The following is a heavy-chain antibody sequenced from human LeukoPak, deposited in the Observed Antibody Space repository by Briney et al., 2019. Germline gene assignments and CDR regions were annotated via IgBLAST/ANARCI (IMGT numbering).Heavy chain of an antibody. CDR3: ARNLGIAAAGYNWFDP. D-gene: IGHD6-13*01. CDR1: GGSFSGYY. V-gene: IGHV4-34*01. Sequence: SETLSLTCAVYGGSFSGYYWSWIRQPPGKGLEWIGEINHSGSTNYNPSLKGRVTISVDTSKNQFSLKLSSVTAADTAVYYCARNLGIAAAGYNWFDPWGQGTLVTVSS. J-gene: IGHJ5*02. CDR2: INHSGST.